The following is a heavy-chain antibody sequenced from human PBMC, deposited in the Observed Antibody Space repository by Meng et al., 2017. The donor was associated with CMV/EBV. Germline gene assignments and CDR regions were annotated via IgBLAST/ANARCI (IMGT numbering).Heavy chain of an antibody. D-gene: IGHD6-13*01. CDR1: GGSISNYY. V-gene: IGHV4-59*01. J-gene: IGHJ6*02. CDR3: ARSEQLLVYLY. CDR2: IYYSGNT. Sequence: SETLSLTCTVSGGSISNYYWSWIRQPPGKGLEWIGYIYYSGNTDYNPSLKSRVTISLDTSKNQFSLKLSSVTAADTAIYYCARSEQLLVYLYWGQGTTVTVSS.